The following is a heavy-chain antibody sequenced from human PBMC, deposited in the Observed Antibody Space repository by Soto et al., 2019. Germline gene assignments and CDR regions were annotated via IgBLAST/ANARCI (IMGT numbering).Heavy chain of an antibody. Sequence: ASVKVSCKASGYTFTSYDINWVRQATGQGLEWMGWMNPNSGNTGYAQKFQGRVTMTRNTSISTAYMELSSLRFEDTAVFYCARGLRITMVRGVRFDYWGQGTLVTVSS. D-gene: IGHD3-10*01. V-gene: IGHV1-8*01. CDR2: MNPNSGNT. CDR1: GYTFTSYD. CDR3: ARGLRITMVRGVRFDY. J-gene: IGHJ4*02.